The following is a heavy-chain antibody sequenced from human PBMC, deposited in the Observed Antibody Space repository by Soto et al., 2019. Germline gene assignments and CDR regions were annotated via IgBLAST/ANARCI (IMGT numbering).Heavy chain of an antibody. CDR3: ARLGVTTIGEIDY. V-gene: IGHV4-59*01. J-gene: IGHJ4*02. D-gene: IGHD4-4*01. Sequence: PSETLSLTCTVSGGSISSYYWSWIRQPPGKGLEWIGYIYYSGSTNYNPSLKSRVTISVDTSKNQFSLKLSSVTAADTAVYYCARLGVTTIGEIDYWGQGTLVTVSS. CDR2: IYYSGST. CDR1: GGSISSYY.